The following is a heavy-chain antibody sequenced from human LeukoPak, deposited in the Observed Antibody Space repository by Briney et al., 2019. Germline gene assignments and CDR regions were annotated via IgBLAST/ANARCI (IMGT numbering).Heavy chain of an antibody. J-gene: IGHJ4*02. Sequence: ASVKVSCKASGYTFTSYGISWVRQAPGQGLEWMGWISAYNGNTNYAQKLQGRVTMTTDTSTSTAYMELRSLRSDDTAVYYCARRGHRLRYFDWLLLPDYWGQGTLVTVSS. CDR2: ISAYNGNT. D-gene: IGHD3-9*01. CDR1: GYTFTSYG. CDR3: ARRGHRLRYFDWLLLPDY. V-gene: IGHV1-18*01.